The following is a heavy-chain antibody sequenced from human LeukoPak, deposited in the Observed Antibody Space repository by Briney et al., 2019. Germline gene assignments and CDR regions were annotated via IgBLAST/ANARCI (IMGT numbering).Heavy chain of an antibody. CDR2: IYCSGST. CDR3: ARHQAYCSSTSCSQPDWFDP. J-gene: IGHJ5*02. D-gene: IGHD2-2*01. V-gene: IGHV4-39*01. Sequence: SETLSLTCTVSGGSISSSSYYWGWIRQPPGKGLEWIGSIYCSGSTYYNPSLKSRVTISVDTSKNQFSLKLSSVTAADTAVYYCARHQAYCSSTSCSQPDWFDPWGQGTLVTVSS. CDR1: GGSISSSSYY.